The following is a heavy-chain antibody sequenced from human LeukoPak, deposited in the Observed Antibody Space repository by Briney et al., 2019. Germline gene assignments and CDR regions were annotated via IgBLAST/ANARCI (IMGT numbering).Heavy chain of an antibody. CDR2: IDPNTGNT. V-gene: IGHV1-2*02. J-gene: IGHJ5*02. D-gene: IGHD1-1*01. Sequence: ASVKVSCKASGYTFIGYYIHWVRQAPGQGLEWMGYIDPNTGNTNYAQKFQGRVTMTRDASITTAYMDLDILTSDDTAVYYCARDSNNNWGGGSGSWGQGTLVTVSS. CDR3: ARDSNNNWGGGSGS. CDR1: GYTFIGYY.